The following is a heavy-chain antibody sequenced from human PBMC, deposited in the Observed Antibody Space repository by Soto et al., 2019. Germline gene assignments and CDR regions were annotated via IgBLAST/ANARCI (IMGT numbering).Heavy chain of an antibody. CDR3: ARVGFDSSSSVNDAFDI. D-gene: IGHD6-6*01. CDR1: GYTFTSYG. Sequence: ASVKVSCKASGYTFTSYGISWVRQAPGQGLEWMGWISAYNGNTNYAQKLQGRVTMTTDTSTSTAYMELRSLRSDDTAVYYCARVGFDSSSSVNDAFDIWGQGTMVTVS. V-gene: IGHV1-18*04. CDR2: ISAYNGNT. J-gene: IGHJ3*02.